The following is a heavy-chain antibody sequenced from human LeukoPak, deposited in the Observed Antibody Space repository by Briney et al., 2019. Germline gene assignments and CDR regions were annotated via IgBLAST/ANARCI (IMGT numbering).Heavy chain of an antibody. CDR3: ARRLAY. V-gene: IGHV3-21*06. CDR2: IDGSSRNI. Sequence: GGSLRLSCEGSGFTSSNFGMNWVRQAPGKGLEWVSYIDGSSRNIRYADSVKGRFTIFRDNAKTSLFLQINNLTVDDTAVYYCARRLAYWGHGTLVVVSS. CDR1: GFTSSNFG. J-gene: IGHJ1*01.